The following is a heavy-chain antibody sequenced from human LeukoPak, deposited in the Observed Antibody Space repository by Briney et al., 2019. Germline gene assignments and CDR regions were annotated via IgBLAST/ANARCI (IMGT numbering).Heavy chain of an antibody. V-gene: IGHV1-46*01. CDR3: ARAGTYYYDSSGLIYFDY. J-gene: IGHJ4*02. CDR1: GYTFTSYY. D-gene: IGHD3-22*01. CDR2: INPSGGST. Sequence: ASVKVSCKASGYTFTSYYMHWVRQAPGQGLEWMGIINPSGGSTSYAQKFQGRVTMTRDTSTSTVYMELSSLTSEDTAVFYCARAGTYYYDSSGLIYFDYWGQGTLVTVSS.